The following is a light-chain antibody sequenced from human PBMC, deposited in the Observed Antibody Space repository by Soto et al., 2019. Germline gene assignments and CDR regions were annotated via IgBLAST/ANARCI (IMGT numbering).Light chain of an antibody. J-gene: IGKJ1*01. Sequence: DIQITQSPSTPSASVGDRVTITFPASQSISFWLAWYQQKPGKAPNLLIYDASTLQSGVPSRFSGSGSGTEFTLTISRLQPDDFATYYCQQYNVYSPTFGQGTTVDIK. CDR2: DAS. V-gene: IGKV1-5*01. CDR3: QQYNVYSPT. CDR1: QSISFW.